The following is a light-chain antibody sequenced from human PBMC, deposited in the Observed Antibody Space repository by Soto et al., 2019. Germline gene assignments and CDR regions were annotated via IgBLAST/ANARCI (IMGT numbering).Light chain of an antibody. V-gene: IGKV3-20*01. CDR3: QQYNNWPKT. CDR2: GAS. J-gene: IGKJ1*01. Sequence: EIVLTQSPGTLSLSPGERATLSCRASQGVSSRYLAWYQQKPGQAPRLLMFGASSRATDIPDRFSGSGSGTDFTLTISRLEPEDFAVYYCQQYNNWPKTFGQGTKVDIK. CDR1: QGVSSRY.